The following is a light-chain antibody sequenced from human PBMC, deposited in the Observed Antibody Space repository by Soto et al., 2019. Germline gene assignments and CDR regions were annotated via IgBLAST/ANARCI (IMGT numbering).Light chain of an antibody. V-gene: IGKV4-1*01. Sequence: DIVMTQSPDSLTLSLGERATINCKSSQSVFSRFRNKNYLGWFQQKPGQTPRLLIYWASTRESGVSDRFSGSGSGTDFTLTIDSLQAEDVAVYYCQQCGSSPWTFGQGTKVDIK. CDR2: WAS. CDR1: QSVFSRFRNKNY. CDR3: QQCGSSPWT. J-gene: IGKJ1*01.